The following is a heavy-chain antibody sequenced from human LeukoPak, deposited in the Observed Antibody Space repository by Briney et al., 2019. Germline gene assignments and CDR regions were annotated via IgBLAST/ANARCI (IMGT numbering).Heavy chain of an antibody. J-gene: IGHJ4*02. D-gene: IGHD4-17*01. CDR1: GYSFTNYW. Sequence: PGGSLRLSCKGSGYSFTNYWISWVRQMPGKGLEWMGRIDPSDSYTNYSPSFQGHVTISADKSISTAYLQWSSLKASDTAMYYCAKHYGDYVAHFDYWGQGTLVPVSS. CDR3: AKHYGDYVAHFDY. CDR2: IDPSDSYT. V-gene: IGHV5-10-1*01.